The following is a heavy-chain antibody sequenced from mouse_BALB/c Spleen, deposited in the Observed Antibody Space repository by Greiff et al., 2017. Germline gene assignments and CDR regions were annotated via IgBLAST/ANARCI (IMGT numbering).Heavy chain of an antibody. CDR3: ARSGVYGYHYAMDY. V-gene: IGHV1-87*01. D-gene: IGHD1-2*01. Sequence: VQLQQSGAELARPGASVKLSCKASGYTFTSYWMQWVKQRPGQGLEWIGAIYPGDGDTRYTQKFKGKATLTADKSSSTAYMQLSSLASEDSAVYYCARSGVYGYHYAMDYWGQGTSVTVSS. CDR2: IYPGDGDT. CDR1: GYTFTSYW. J-gene: IGHJ4*01.